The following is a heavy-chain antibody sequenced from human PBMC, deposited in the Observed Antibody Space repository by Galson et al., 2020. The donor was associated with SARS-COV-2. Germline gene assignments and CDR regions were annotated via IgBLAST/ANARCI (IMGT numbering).Heavy chain of an antibody. Sequence: HGESLKISCQGSGYSYTSYWISWVRQMPGKGLEWMGRIDPSDSYTNYSPSFQAHVTISADKSISTAYLQCSSLKASDTAMYYCAIHEYSSSLPLGGAFDIWGQGRMVTVSS. CDR1: GYSYTSYW. D-gene: IGHD6-6*01. CDR2: IDPSDSYT. V-gene: IGHV5-10-1*01. CDR3: AIHEYSSSLPLGGAFDI. J-gene: IGHJ3*02.